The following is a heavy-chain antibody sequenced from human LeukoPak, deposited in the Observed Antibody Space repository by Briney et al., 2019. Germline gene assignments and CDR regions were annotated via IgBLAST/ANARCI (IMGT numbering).Heavy chain of an antibody. D-gene: IGHD1-26*01. V-gene: IGHV3-7*01. CDR2: IKQDGSEN. CDR1: GFTFSTYW. CDR3: AREVEDPHFDY. Sequence: GGSLRLSCAASGFTFSTYWMSWVRQAPGKGLEWVANIKQDGSENYYVDSVKGRFTISRDNAKNSLYLQMNSLRAEDTAVYYCAREVEDPHFDYWGQGTLVTVSS. J-gene: IGHJ4*02.